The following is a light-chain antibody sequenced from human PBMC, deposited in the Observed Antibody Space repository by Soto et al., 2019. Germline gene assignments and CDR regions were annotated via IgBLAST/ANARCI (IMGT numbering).Light chain of an antibody. CDR2: GAS. Sequence: EIVLTQSPGTLSFSPGERATLSCRASHSVSSSYLAWYQHKPGQAPRLLIYGASSRATGNPDRFSGSGSGSDFNLTISSQAHGHFAVYSCQQYGGSPPYAFGQGTKLEIK. J-gene: IGKJ2*01. CDR3: QQYGGSPPYA. CDR1: HSVSSSY. V-gene: IGKV3-20*01.